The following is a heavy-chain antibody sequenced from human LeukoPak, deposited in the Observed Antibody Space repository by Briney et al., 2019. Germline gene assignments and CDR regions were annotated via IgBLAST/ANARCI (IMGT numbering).Heavy chain of an antibody. Sequence: ASVKVSCKASGYTFTSYGISWVRQAPGQGLEWMGWISAYNGNTNYAQKFQGRVTMTRDTSISTAYMELSRLRSDDTAVYYCASFGTDWFDPWGQGTLVTVSS. CDR2: ISAYNGNT. D-gene: IGHD3/OR15-3a*01. CDR1: GYTFTSYG. J-gene: IGHJ5*02. CDR3: ASFGTDWFDP. V-gene: IGHV1-18*01.